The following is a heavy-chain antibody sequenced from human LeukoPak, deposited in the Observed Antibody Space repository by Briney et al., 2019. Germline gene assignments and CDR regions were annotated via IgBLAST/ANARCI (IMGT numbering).Heavy chain of an antibody. CDR3: ARNGGYGKFDS. V-gene: IGHV4-38-2*01. Sequence: PSETLSLTCAVSGYSISSGHYWGWIRRPPGQGLEWIGTIDRSATTYYSSSLKSRLTMSVDTSKDQFSLNLRSVTAADTAFYYCARNGGYGKFDSWGQGALVTVSS. CDR1: GYSISSGHY. J-gene: IGHJ4*02. D-gene: IGHD1-26*01. CDR2: IDRSATT.